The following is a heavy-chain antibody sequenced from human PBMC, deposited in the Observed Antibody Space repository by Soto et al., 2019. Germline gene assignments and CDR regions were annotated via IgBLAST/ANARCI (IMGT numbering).Heavy chain of an antibody. CDR3: AKDKGPSVGATPGYYYQGLDV. Sequence: GWSLRLSCAASVFTFRSYAMSWVRQAPRKGLEWVSAISGSGGNIYYADSVKGRFTISRDNSKNTLYLEMNSLRAEDTAVYYCAKDKGPSVGATPGYYYQGLDVWGQGTTVTVSS. CDR1: VFTFRSYA. CDR2: ISGSGGNI. D-gene: IGHD2-15*01. V-gene: IGHV3-23*01. J-gene: IGHJ6*02.